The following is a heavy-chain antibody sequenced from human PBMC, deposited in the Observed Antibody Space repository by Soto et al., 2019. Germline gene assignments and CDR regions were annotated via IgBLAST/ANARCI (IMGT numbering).Heavy chain of an antibody. D-gene: IGHD3-10*01. V-gene: IGHV3-21*01. CDR1: GFTFSSYS. CDR3: ARDPGYYYASGSFFDP. J-gene: IGHJ5*02. Sequence: GGSLRLSCAASGFTFSSYSMNWVRQAPGKGLEWVSSISSSSSYIYYADSVKGRFTISRDNAKNSLYLQMNSLRAEDTAVYYCARDPGYYYASGSFFDPWGQGALVTVSS. CDR2: ISSSSSYI.